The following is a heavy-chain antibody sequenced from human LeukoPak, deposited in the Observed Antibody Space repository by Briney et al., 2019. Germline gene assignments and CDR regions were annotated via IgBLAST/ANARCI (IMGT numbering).Heavy chain of an antibody. CDR1: GYTFTSYY. CDR2: INPSGGST. V-gene: IGHV1-46*01. J-gene: IGHJ5*02. CDR3: ASSYCGGGCYRRWFDP. D-gene: IGHD2-21*02. Sequence: ASVKVSCKASGYTFTSYYMHWVRQAPGQGLEWMGIINPSGGSTSYAQKFQGRVTMTRDTSTSTVYMELSSLRSEDTAVYYCASSYCGGGCYRRWFDPWGQGTLVTVSS.